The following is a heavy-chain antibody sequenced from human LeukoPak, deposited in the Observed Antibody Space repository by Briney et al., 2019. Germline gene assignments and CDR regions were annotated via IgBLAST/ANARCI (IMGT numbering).Heavy chain of an antibody. CDR3: AKAPTIFGVVPADY. V-gene: IGHV3-30*18. Sequence: GGSLRLSCAASGFTFSSYDMHWVRQAPGKGLEWVAVISYDGSNKYYADSVKGRFTISRDNSKNTLYLQMNSLRAEDTAVYYCAKAPTIFGVVPADYWGQGTLVTVSS. CDR1: GFTFSSYD. CDR2: ISYDGSNK. J-gene: IGHJ4*02. D-gene: IGHD3-3*01.